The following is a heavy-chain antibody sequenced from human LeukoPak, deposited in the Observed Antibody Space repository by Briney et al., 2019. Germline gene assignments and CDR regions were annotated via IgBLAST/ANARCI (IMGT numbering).Heavy chain of an antibody. CDR2: ISSSSSYI. V-gene: IGHV3-21*01. D-gene: IGHD2-2*01. J-gene: IGHJ6*02. Sequence: GGSLRLSCAASGFTFSSYSMNWVRQAPGKGLEWVSSISSSSSYIYYADSVKGRFTISRDNAKNSLYLQMNSLRAEDTAVYYCARDSGIYCSSTSCYAGIYGMDVWGQGTTVTVSS. CDR3: ARDSGIYCSSTSCYAGIYGMDV. CDR1: GFTFSSYS.